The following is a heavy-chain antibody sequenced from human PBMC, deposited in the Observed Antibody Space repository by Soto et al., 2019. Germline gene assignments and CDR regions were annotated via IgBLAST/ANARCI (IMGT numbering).Heavy chain of an antibody. CDR1: GYTFTSYG. J-gene: IGHJ4*02. CDR3: ARIGYSGNFFDY. Sequence: ASVEVSCKXSGYTFTSYGISWVRQAPGQGLEWMGWISAYNGNTNYAQKLQGRVTMTTDTSTSTAYMELRSLRSGDTAVYYCARIGYSGNFFDYWGQGTLVTVS. V-gene: IGHV1-18*01. CDR2: ISAYNGNT. D-gene: IGHD1-26*01.